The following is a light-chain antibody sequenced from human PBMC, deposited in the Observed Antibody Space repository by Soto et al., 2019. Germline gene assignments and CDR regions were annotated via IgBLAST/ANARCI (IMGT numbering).Light chain of an antibody. CDR1: QTVNTY. J-gene: IGKJ1*01. V-gene: IGKV1-39*01. CDR3: QQGYSNPWT. CDR2: AAS. Sequence: IQMTQSPSSLTASIGDRVTITSQGSQTVNTYLHWYQQKPGKAPKLLIYAASNLQSGVPSRFSGSGSGTNFTLSLNSLQPEDFATYYCQQGYSNPWTFGQGTKVDIK.